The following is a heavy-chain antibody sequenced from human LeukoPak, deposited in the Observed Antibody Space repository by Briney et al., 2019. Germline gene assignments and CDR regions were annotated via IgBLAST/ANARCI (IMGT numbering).Heavy chain of an antibody. CDR1: GFTFSSYG. D-gene: IGHD1-26*01. V-gene: IGHV3-30*03. Sequence: GGSLRLSCAASGFTFSSYGMHWVRQAPGKGLEWVAVISYDGSNKYYADSVKGRFTISRDNSKNTLYLQMNSLRTEDTAIYYCAREWERVVRPSNGMDVWGQGTTVTVSS. J-gene: IGHJ6*02. CDR2: ISYDGSNK. CDR3: AREWERVVRPSNGMDV.